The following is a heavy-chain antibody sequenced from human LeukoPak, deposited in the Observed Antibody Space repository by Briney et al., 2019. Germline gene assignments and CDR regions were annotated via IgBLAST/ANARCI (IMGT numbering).Heavy chain of an antibody. CDR1: GFTFSDYY. J-gene: IGHJ4*02. CDR2: ISSSSSYT. D-gene: IGHD3-10*01. CDR3: ARVPYYYGSGSYYSGYYFDY. V-gene: IGHV3-11*06. Sequence: GGSLRLSCAASGFTFSDYYMSWIRQAPGKGLEWVSYISSSSSYTNYADSVKGRFTISRDNAKNSLYLQMNSPRAEDTAVYYCARVPYYYGSGSYYSGYYFDYWGQGTLVTVSS.